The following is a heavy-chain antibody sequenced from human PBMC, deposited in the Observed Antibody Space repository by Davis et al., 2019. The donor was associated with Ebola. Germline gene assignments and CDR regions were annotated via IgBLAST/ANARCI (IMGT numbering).Heavy chain of an antibody. V-gene: IGHV4-39*01. CDR3: ARQEPTYYYDSSGYYSFPDWFDP. CDR1: GCSISSSSYS. J-gene: IGHJ5*02. D-gene: IGHD3-22*01. Sequence: MPSETLSLTCTVSGCSISSSSYSWGWIRQPPGKGLEWIGSIYYCGSTYYNPSLKSRVTISVDTSKNQFSLKLSSVTAADTAVYYCARQEPTYYYDSSGYYSFPDWFDPWGQGTLVTVSS. CDR2: IYYCGST.